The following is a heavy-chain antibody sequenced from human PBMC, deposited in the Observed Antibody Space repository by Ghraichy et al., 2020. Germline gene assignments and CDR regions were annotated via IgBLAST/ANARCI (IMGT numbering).Heavy chain of an antibody. D-gene: IGHD3-10*01. J-gene: IGHJ4*02. CDR2: ISYSGTT. CDR3: ARHYGSGTYPLDS. V-gene: IGHV4-59*08. CDR1: GGSIRGSY. Sequence: ESLNISCTVSGGSIRGSYWSWIRQTPAKGLEFIGYISYSGTTNYNPSLRSRVTMSVDMSKNQFSLTLNSVTAADTAVYYCARHYGSGTYPLDSWGQGTLVTVSS.